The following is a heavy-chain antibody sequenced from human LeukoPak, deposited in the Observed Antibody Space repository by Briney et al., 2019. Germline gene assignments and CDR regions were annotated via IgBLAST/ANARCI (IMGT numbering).Heavy chain of an antibody. CDR1: GFTFDDYA. CDR2: IKSKGDGGTT. CDR3: TTWSLTTRYFDY. J-gene: IGHJ4*02. V-gene: IGHV3-15*07. Sequence: PGGSLRLSCAASGFTFDDYAMHWVRQAPEKGLEWVGRIKSKGDGGTTDYAAPVKGRFTISRDDSKNTLYLQMNSLKTEDTAVYYCTTWSLTTRYFDYWGQGTLVTVSS. D-gene: IGHD4-17*01.